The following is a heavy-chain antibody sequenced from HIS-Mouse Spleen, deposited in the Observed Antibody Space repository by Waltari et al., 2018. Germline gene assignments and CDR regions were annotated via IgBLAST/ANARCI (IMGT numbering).Heavy chain of an antibody. V-gene: IGHV4-34*01. D-gene: IGHD6-13*01. J-gene: IGHJ2*01. CDR2: INHSGST. CDR1: GGSFLCYY. CDR3: AREIPYSSSWYDWYFDL. Sequence: QVQLQQWGAGLLKPSETLSLTCAANGGSFLCYYSSWIRQPPGKGLGWIGEINHSGSTNYNPSLKSRVTISVDTSKNQFSLKLSSVTAADTAVYYCAREIPYSSSWYDWYFDLWGRGTPVTVSS.